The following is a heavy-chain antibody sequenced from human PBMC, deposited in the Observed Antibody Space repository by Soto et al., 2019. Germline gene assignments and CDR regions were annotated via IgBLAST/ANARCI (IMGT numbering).Heavy chain of an antibody. D-gene: IGHD2-15*01. Sequence: HPWGSMRLSCSASGFTFNSYGMHWVRQAPGKGLEWVAVIWYDGSNKYYADSVKGRFTISRDNSKNTLYLQMNSLRAEDTAVYYCARDIVVVVAATPDHDAFDIWGQGTMVTVSS. CDR3: ARDIVVVVAATPDHDAFDI. CDR2: IWYDGSNK. CDR1: GFTFNSYG. J-gene: IGHJ3*02. V-gene: IGHV3-33*01.